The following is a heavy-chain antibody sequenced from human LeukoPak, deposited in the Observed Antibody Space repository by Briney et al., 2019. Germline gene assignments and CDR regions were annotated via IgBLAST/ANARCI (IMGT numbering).Heavy chain of an antibody. J-gene: IGHJ4*02. Sequence: GESLKISCKGSGYSFTTYWIGWVRQMPGKGLEWRGVIYPGNSHTRDSPSFQGQVTISADKSISTAYLQWSSLKTSETAMYYCARQVYCGTGSCYGSYYFDYWGQGTLVTVSS. V-gene: IGHV5-51*01. CDR3: ARQVYCGTGSCYGSYYFDY. CDR1: GYSFTTYW. CDR2: IYPGNSHT. D-gene: IGHD2-15*01.